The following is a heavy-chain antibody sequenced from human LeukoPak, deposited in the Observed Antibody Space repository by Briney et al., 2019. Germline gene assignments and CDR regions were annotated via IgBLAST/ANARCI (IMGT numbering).Heavy chain of an antibody. J-gene: IGHJ4*02. CDR3: ARHGRYSSSERIPFDY. CDR2: INHSGST. Sequence: PSETLSLTCAVYGGSFSGYYWSWIRQPPGKGLEWIGEINHSGSTNYNPSLKSRVTISVDTSKNQFSLKLSSVTAADTAVYYCARHGRYSSSERIPFDYWGQGTLVTVSS. V-gene: IGHV4-34*01. CDR1: GGSFSGYY. D-gene: IGHD6-6*01.